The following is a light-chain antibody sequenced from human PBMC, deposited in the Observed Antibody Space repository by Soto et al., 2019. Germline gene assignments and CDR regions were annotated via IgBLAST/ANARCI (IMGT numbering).Light chain of an antibody. CDR1: QSISSY. V-gene: IGKV1-39*01. CDR2: AAS. J-gene: IGKJ1*01. Sequence: DIQLTQSPSSLSASVGDRVTITCRASQSISSYLNWYQQKPGKAPKLRIYAASSLQSGVPSRFSGSGSGTDFTLTISSLQPEDFATYYCQQSYSTPVTFGQGTKVDIK. CDR3: QQSYSTPVT.